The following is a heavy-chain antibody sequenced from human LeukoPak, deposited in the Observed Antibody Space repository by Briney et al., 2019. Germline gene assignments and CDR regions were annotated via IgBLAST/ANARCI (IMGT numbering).Heavy chain of an antibody. D-gene: IGHD6-6*01. CDR1: GFTFSSYS. J-gene: IGHJ2*01. CDR2: ISSSSSTI. CDR3: ASFVHPSQGYFDL. V-gene: IGHV3-48*04. Sequence: PGGSLRLSCAASGFTFSSYSMNWVRQAPGKGLEWVSYISSSSSTIYYADSVKGRFTISRDNAKNSLYLQMNSLRAEDTAVYYCASFVHPSQGYFDLWGRGTLVTVSS.